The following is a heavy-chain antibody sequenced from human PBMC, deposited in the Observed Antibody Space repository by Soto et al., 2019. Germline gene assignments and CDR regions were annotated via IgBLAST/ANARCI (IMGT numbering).Heavy chain of an antibody. J-gene: IGHJ4*02. Sequence: PSETLSLTCTVSGGSISSSSYYWGWIRQPPGKGLEWIGSIYYSGSTYYNPSLKSRVTISVDTSKNQFSLKLSSVTAADTAVYYCARGSGLIAVAGHFDYWGQGTLVTVSS. CDR3: ARGSGLIAVAGHFDY. D-gene: IGHD6-19*01. CDR2: IYYSGST. V-gene: IGHV4-39*01. CDR1: GGSISSSSYY.